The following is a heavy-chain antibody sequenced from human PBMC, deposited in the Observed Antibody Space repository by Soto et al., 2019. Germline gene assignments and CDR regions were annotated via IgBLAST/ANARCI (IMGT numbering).Heavy chain of an antibody. CDR1: GFTSSSYS. D-gene: IGHD1-7*01. Sequence: EVQLVESGGGLVKPGGSLRLSCAASGFTSSSYSMNWVRQAPGKGLEWVSSISSSSSYIYYADSVKGRFTISRDNAKNSLYLQMNSLRAEDTAVYYCAREANYPNWFDPWGQGTLVTVSS. J-gene: IGHJ5*02. CDR3: AREANYPNWFDP. V-gene: IGHV3-21*01. CDR2: ISSSSSYI.